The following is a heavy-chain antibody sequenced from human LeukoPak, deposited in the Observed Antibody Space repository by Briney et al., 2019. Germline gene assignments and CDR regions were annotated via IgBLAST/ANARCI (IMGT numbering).Heavy chain of an antibody. V-gene: IGHV4-59*01. D-gene: IGHD3-22*01. CDR2: IYYSGST. J-gene: IGHJ4*02. Sequence: SETLSLTCTVSGGSISSYYWSWLRQPPGKGLEWIGYIYYSGSTNYNPSLKSRVTISVDTSKNQFSLKLSSVTAADTAVYYCARVSYYYDSSGYYYFDYWGQGTLVTVSS. CDR3: ARVSYYYDSSGYYYFDY. CDR1: GGSISSYY.